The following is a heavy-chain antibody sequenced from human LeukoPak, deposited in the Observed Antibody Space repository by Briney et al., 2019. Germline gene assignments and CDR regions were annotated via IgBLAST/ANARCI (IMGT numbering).Heavy chain of an antibody. Sequence: GGSLRLSCAASGFTINSHGISWVRHTPGKGLEWVSAISGSGDTTYYADSVKGRFTISRDNSKSTLYLQMNSLRAEDTAVYYCAKVNTMVRGVDFYYYGMDVWGQGTTVTVSS. V-gene: IGHV3-23*01. D-gene: IGHD3-10*01. CDR2: ISGSGDTT. CDR3: AKVNTMVRGVDFYYYGMDV. CDR1: GFTINSHG. J-gene: IGHJ6*02.